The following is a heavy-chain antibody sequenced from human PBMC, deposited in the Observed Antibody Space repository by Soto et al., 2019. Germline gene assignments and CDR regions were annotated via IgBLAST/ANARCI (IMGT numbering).Heavy chain of an antibody. V-gene: IGHV3-23*01. CDR3: AKVTYNHGSTYYFDH. CDR1: GFSFSSYS. J-gene: IGHJ4*01. D-gene: IGHD3-10*01. CDR2: INGGGSSA. Sequence: PGGSLRLSCTASGFSFSSYSITWVRQAPGKGLEWVSVINGGGSSAYYAASMRGRFTVTRDNSRNTVYLRMNSLRPEDTATYYCAKVTYNHGSTYYFDHWGRGTLVTVSS.